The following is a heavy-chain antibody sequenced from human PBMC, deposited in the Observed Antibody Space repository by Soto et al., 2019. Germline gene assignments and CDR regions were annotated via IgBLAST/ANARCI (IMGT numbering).Heavy chain of an antibody. J-gene: IGHJ6*02. V-gene: IGHV5-10-1*01. CDR1: GYSFTSYW. Sequence: GESLKISCKGSGYSFTSYWISWVRQMPGKGLEWMGRIDPSDSYTNYSPSFQGHVTISADKSISTAYLQWSSLKASDTAMYYCAGLYSSSPPYYYYGMDVWGQGTTVTVSS. CDR3: AGLYSSSPPYYYYGMDV. D-gene: IGHD6-13*01. CDR2: IDPSDSYT.